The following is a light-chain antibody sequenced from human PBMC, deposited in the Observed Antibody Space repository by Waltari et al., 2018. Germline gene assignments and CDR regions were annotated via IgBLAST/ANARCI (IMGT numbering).Light chain of an antibody. Sequence: QSALTQPASVSGSPGQSITISCTGANSDVGGYNYVSWYQQYPGKAPKLIIYDVTQRPSGSSNRFSGSKAGNTASLTISGLQTEDEAYYHCGSYTARSTYVFGTGTKVTVL. CDR2: DVT. CDR3: GSYTARSTYV. J-gene: IGLJ1*01. V-gene: IGLV2-14*03. CDR1: NSDVGGYNY.